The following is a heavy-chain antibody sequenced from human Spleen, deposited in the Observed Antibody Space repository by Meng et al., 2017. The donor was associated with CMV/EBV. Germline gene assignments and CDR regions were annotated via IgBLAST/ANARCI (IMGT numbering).Heavy chain of an antibody. Sequence: GGSLRLSCAASGFTFSDYYMSWIRQAPGKGLEWVSYISSSGSTIYYADSVKGRFTISRDNAKNSLYLQMNSLRAEDTAVYYCARDHGTMIVEPSYYYGMGVWGQGTTVTVSS. J-gene: IGHJ6*02. CDR3: ARDHGTMIVEPSYYYGMGV. CDR2: ISSSGSTI. V-gene: IGHV3-11*04. CDR1: GFTFSDYY. D-gene: IGHD3-22*01.